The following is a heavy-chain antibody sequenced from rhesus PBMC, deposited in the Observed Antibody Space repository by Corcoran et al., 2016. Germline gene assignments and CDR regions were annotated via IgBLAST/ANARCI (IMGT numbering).Heavy chain of an antibody. D-gene: IGHD4-4*01. CDR2: IDPSDSET. J-gene: IGHJ4*01. CDR3: AKGIGSFVFDY. Sequence: EVQLVQSGAEVKRPGESLQISCQTSGFKFSTSWIRWVRQIPGKGLEWMGAIDPSDSETRDNPTFQGQVTISADKSISTAYLQWSRLKASDTATYYCAKGIGSFVFDYWGQGVLVTVSS. V-gene: IGHV5-20*01. CDR1: GFKFSTSW.